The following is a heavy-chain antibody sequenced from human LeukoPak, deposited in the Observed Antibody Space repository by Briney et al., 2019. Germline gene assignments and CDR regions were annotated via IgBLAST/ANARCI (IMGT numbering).Heavy chain of an antibody. D-gene: IGHD1-14*01. CDR3: AVTTIQANSYDH. CDR2: IYYSWST. J-gene: IGHJ4*02. Sequence: SETLSLTCTVSGGSISSYYWSWIRQPPGKGLEWIGYIYYSWSTNYNPSLKSRVTISVDTSKNQFSLTLSSVTAADTAVYYCAVTTIQANSYDHWGQGTLDAVSS. CDR1: GGSISSYY. V-gene: IGHV4-59*01.